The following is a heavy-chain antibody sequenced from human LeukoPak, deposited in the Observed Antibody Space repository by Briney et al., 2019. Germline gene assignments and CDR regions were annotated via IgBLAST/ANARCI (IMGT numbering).Heavy chain of an antibody. CDR1: CFHFTRVG. CDR3: ARDDGSGSRSLYGMDV. Sequence: GASGQVSFHASCFHFTRVGISWVRPAPGQGLGWMGWHSAYNGNTNYAQKLQGRVTMTTDTSTSTAYMELRSLRSDDTAVYYCARDDGSGSRSLYGMDVWGQGTTVTVSS. J-gene: IGHJ6*02. D-gene: IGHD3-10*01. V-gene: IGHV1-18*01. CDR2: HSAYNGNT.